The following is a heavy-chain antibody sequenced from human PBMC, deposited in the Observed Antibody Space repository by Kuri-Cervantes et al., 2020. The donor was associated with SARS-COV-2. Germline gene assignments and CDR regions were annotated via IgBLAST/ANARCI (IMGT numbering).Heavy chain of an antibody. D-gene: IGHD1-14*01. CDR2: VSDTGS. V-gene: IGHV4-59*01. J-gene: IGHJ4*02. CDR1: GDSMSGSY. Sequence: SETLSLTCIVSGDSMSGSYWTWMRKSPGRGLEWIGYVSDTGSRYSPSLGSRVTISFDTSKNQFSLRLTSVTAADTALYSCTKDKIGDGKPIIYWGRGILVTVSS. CDR3: TKDKIGDGKPIIY.